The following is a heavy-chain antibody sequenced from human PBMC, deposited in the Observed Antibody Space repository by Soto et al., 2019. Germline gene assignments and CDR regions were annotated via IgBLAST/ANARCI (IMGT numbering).Heavy chain of an antibody. V-gene: IGHV3-48*02. CDR2: ISSSSSTI. CDR1: GFTFSSYS. Sequence: EVQLVESGGGLVQPGGSLRLSCAASGFTFSSYSMNWVRQAPGKGLEWVSYISSSSSTIYYADSVKGRFTISRDNAKNSLYLQRNSLRDEDTAVYYCARVGRGLVSGGMDVWGQGTTVTVSS. CDR3: ARVGRGLVSGGMDV. D-gene: IGHD3-10*01. J-gene: IGHJ6*02.